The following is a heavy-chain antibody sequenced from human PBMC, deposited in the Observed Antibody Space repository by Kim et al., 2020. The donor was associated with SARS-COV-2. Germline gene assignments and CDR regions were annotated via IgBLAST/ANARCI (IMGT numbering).Heavy chain of an antibody. J-gene: IGHJ4*02. Sequence: SETLSLTCAVHGGSFSGYYWSWIRQPPGKGLEWIGEINHSGSTNYNPSLKSRVTISVDTSKNQFSLKLSSVTAADTAVYYCARDYYGSGSYDPYYFDFWGQGTLVTVSS. CDR1: GGSFSGYY. CDR2: INHSGST. V-gene: IGHV4-34*01. D-gene: IGHD3-10*01. CDR3: ARDYYGSGSYDPYYFDF.